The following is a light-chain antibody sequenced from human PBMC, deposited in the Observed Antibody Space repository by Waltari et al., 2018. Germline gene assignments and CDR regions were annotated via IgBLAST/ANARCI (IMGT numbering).Light chain of an antibody. J-gene: IGKJ4*01. Sequence: DVQLTQSPSSLSASVGDSVTITCRASQYVNKYLNWYHHRPGESPKLLIYDTSNLQAGVPSRFSGSGHGTDFSFTISSLQPEDIGTYYCQQYHHLPLTFAGGTKVAVK. V-gene: IGKV1-33*01. CDR2: DTS. CDR1: QYVNKY. CDR3: QQYHHLPLT.